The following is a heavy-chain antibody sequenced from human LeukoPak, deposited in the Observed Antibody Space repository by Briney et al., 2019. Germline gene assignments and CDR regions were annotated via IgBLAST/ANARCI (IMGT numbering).Heavy chain of an antibody. CDR1: GFTFSSYG. Sequence: GGSLRLSCAASGFTFSSYGMHWVRQAPGKGLEWVAVIWYDGSNKYYADSVKGRFTISRDNSKNTLYLQMNSLRAEDTAVYYCARDPSNYVGEYYYYGMDVWGQGTTVTVSS. J-gene: IGHJ6*02. CDR3: ARDPSNYVGEYYYYGMDV. V-gene: IGHV3-33*01. CDR2: IWYDGSNK. D-gene: IGHD4-11*01.